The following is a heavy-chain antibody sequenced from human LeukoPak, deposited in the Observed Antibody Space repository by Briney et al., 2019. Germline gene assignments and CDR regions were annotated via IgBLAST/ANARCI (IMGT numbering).Heavy chain of an antibody. CDR3: AKSRDDFWSGPNWFDP. V-gene: IGHV1-69*01. Sequence: GSSVKVSCKASGGTFSSYAISWVRQAPGQGLEWMGGIIPIFGTANYAQKFQGRVTITADESTSTAYMELSSLRSEDTVVYYCAKSRDDFWSGPNWFDPWGQGTLVTVSS. CDR1: GGTFSSYA. CDR2: IIPIFGTA. J-gene: IGHJ5*02. D-gene: IGHD3-3*01.